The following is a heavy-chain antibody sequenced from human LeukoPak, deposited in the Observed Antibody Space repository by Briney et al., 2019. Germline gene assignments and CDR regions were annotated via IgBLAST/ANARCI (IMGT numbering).Heavy chain of an antibody. CDR1: GDSVSSNSAA. J-gene: IGHJ4*02. CDR3: ARGLIDYDSSGYYPQYYFDY. D-gene: IGHD3-22*01. V-gene: IGHV6-1*01. Sequence: SQTLSLTCAISGDSVSSNSAAWNWIRQSPSRGLEWLGRTYYRSKWYNDYAVSVKSRITINPDTSKNQFSLQLNSVTPEDTAVYYCARGLIDYDSSGYYPQYYFDYWGQGTLVTVSS. CDR2: TYYRSKWYN.